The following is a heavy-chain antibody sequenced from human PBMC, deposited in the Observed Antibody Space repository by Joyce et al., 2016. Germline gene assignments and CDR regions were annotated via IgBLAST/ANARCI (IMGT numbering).Heavy chain of an antibody. J-gene: IGHJ6*03. CDR2: VDPKDGET. Sequence: EVQLVQSGAEVKKPGATVKISCKVSGYTFTDYYMHWVQKAPGKGLEWMGLVDPKDGETLYAEKFQGRVTVTAGTSTDTAYMELSSLRSEDTAVYYCATVDYYYGSGTPRDYYYYMDVWGKGTTVTVSS. D-gene: IGHD3-10*01. CDR1: GYTFTDYY. V-gene: IGHV1-69-2*01. CDR3: ATVDYYYGSGTPRDYYYYMDV.